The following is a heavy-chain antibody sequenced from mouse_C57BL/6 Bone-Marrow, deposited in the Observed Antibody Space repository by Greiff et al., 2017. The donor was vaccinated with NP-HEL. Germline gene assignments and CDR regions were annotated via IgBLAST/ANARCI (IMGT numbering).Heavy chain of an antibody. V-gene: IGHV1-69*01. J-gene: IGHJ4*01. CDR3: ARDYGSGSYAMDY. D-gene: IGHD1-1*01. Sequence: QVQLQQPGAELVMPGASVKLSCKASGYTFTSYWMHWVKQRPGQGLEWIGEIDPSDSYTNYNQKFKGKSTLTVDKSSSTAYMQLSSLTSEDSAVYYCARDYGSGSYAMDYWGQGTTVTVSS. CDR1: GYTFTSYW. CDR2: IDPSDSYT.